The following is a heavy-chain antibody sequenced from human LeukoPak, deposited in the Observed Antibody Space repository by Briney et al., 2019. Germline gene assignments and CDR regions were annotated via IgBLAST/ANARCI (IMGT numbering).Heavy chain of an antibody. CDR3: AKAPPYKHYFDY. J-gene: IGHJ4*02. CDR1: GGSISSYY. D-gene: IGHD1-1*01. V-gene: IGHV4-59*01. CDR2: IYYSGST. Sequence: SETLSLTCTVSGGSISSYYWSWIRQPPGKGLEWIGYIYYSGSTNYNPSLKSRVTISVDTSKNQFSLKLSSVTAADTAVYYCAKAPPYKHYFDYWGQGILVTVSS.